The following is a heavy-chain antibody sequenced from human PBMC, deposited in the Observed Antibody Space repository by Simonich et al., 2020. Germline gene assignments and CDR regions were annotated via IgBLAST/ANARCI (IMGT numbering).Heavy chain of an antibody. V-gene: IGHV3-33*01. CDR1: GFTFSSYG. J-gene: IGHJ3*02. D-gene: IGHD2-21*01. CDR3: ARNSQYAFDI. CDR2: IWYDGSNK. Sequence: QVQLVESGGGVVQPGRSLRLSCAASGFTFSSYGMHWVRQAPGKGVEGVQVIWYDGSNKNYADSVKGRFTISRDNSKNTLYLQMNSLRAEDTAVYYCARNSQYAFDIWGQGTMVTVSS.